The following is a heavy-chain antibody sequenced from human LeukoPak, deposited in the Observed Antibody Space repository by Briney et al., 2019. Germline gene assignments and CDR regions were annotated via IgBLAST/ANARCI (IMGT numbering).Heavy chain of an antibody. CDR3: ARASVRCYSTSWYAGWFDP. CDR1: GGSISSYY. D-gene: IGHD2-2*01. V-gene: IGHV4-59*01. CDR2: IYYRGST. Sequence: SETLSLACTVSGGSISSYYGSWIRQPPGKGLEWIGYIYYRGSTNYNPSLKSRVTISVDTSKNQFSLKLSSVTAADTAVYYCARASVRCYSTSWYAGWFDPWGEGTQVTVSS. J-gene: IGHJ5*02.